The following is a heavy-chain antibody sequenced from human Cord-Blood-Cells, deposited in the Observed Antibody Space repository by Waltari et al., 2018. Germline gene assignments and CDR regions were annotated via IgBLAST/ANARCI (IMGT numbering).Heavy chain of an antibody. CDR2: IIPIFGTA. Sequence: QVQLVQSGAEVKKPGSSVKVSCKASGGTFSSYAISWVRPAPGHGLEWMGGIIPIFGTANYAQKFQGRVTITADESTSTAYMELSSLRSEDTAVYYCASLRITIFGVVIGYAFDIWGQGTMVTVSS. CDR3: ASLRITIFGVVIGYAFDI. J-gene: IGHJ3*02. D-gene: IGHD3-3*01. CDR1: GGTFSSYA. V-gene: IGHV1-69*01.